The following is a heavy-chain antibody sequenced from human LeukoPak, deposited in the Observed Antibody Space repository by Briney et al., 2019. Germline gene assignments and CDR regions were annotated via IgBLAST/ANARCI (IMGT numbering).Heavy chain of an antibody. Sequence: TETLSLTCTVSGGSISSYYWSWIRQPPGKGLEWIGYIFYSGSTYYNPSLKSAVAISVVESKNQFSLKLSSVTAADTAVYYCARPIQYYDFWSGPTGWFDPWGQGTLV. V-gene: IGHV4-59*08. D-gene: IGHD3-3*01. CDR1: GGSISSYY. J-gene: IGHJ5*02. CDR3: ARPIQYYDFWSGPTGWFDP. CDR2: IFYSGST.